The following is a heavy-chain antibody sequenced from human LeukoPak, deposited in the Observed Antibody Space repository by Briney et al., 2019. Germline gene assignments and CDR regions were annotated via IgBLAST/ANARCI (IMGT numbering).Heavy chain of an antibody. CDR1: GGSISSGSYY. D-gene: IGHD3-3*01. V-gene: IGHV4-61*02. J-gene: IGHJ5*02. CDR2: IYTSGST. Sequence: KPSETLSLTCTVSGGSISSGSYYWSWIRQPAGKGLEWIGRIYTSGSTNYNPSLKSRVTISVDTSKNQFSLKLSSVTAADTAVYYCAREGSRITIFGVAMNWFDPWGQGTLVTVSS. CDR3: AREGSRITIFGVAMNWFDP.